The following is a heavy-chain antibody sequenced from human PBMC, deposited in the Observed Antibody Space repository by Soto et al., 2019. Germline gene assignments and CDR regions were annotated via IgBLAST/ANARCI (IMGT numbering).Heavy chain of an antibody. CDR2: ISYDGSNK. V-gene: IGHV3-30*18. D-gene: IGHD4-17*01. J-gene: IGHJ4*02. CDR1: GFTFSSYS. CDR3: AKVLPTVTTNHFFDY. Sequence: QVHLVESGGGVVQPGRSLRLSCAASGFTFSSYSMHWVRQAPGKGLEWVAVISYDGSNKYYADSVKGRFTISRDNSKNLLYLQMNSLRAEDTAVYYCAKVLPTVTTNHFFDYWGQGTLVTVSS.